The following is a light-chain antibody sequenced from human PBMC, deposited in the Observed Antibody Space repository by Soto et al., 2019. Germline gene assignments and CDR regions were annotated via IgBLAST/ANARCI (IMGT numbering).Light chain of an antibody. J-gene: IGLJ1*01. CDR2: DVS. CDR3: CSYSGSYTFVV. Sequence: QSVLTQPRSVSGSPGQSVTISCTGTSSDVGGYNYVSWYQQHPGKAPKLMIYDVSKRPSGVPDRFSGSNSGNTASLTISGLLAEDEADYYCCSYSGSYTFVVFGTGTKVTVL. V-gene: IGLV2-11*01. CDR1: SSDVGGYNY.